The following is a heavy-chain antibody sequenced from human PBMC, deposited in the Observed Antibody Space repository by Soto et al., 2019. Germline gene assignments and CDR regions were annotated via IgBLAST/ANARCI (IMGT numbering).Heavy chain of an antibody. CDR1: GFVFNMYW. V-gene: IGHV3-74*01. J-gene: IGHJ4*02. CDR2: INDDGTRT. CDR3: IRGPRPSSVGTGAF. D-gene: IGHD3-10*01. Sequence: GGSLRLSCAASGFVFNMYWMHWVRQVPGEGPEWVTRINDDGTRTDNADSAKGRFTISRDNAKDILYLQMNALRVDDTAVYYCIRGPRPSSVGTGAFWGQGTLVTVSS.